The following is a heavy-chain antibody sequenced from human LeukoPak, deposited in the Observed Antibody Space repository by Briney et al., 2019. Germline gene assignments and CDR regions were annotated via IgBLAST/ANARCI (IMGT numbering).Heavy chain of an antibody. D-gene: IGHD2-15*01. Sequence: NPSETLSLTCTVSGGSMNSFFWSWIRQPPGKGLEWIGYIFYRGSSNYNPSLKSRVTISVDTSKNQFSLKLSSVTAADTAVYYCARVTPLYCSGGSCFPGYYYMDVWGKGTTVTISS. V-gene: IGHV4-59*01. CDR1: GGSMNSFF. CDR3: ARVTPLYCSGGSCFPGYYYMDV. CDR2: IFYRGSS. J-gene: IGHJ6*03.